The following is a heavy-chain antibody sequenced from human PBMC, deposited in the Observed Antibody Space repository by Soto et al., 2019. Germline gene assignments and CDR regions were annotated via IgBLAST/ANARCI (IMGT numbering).Heavy chain of an antibody. Sequence: SETLSLTCSVSGGSITSNANYWAWFRQPPGRGLEWIGSIYYGGSTYYNPSLKSRATISVDTSKNQFSLKLSSVTAADTAVYYCARGVTIDAFDIWGQGTMVTVSS. V-gene: IGHV4-39*07. CDR3: ARGVTIDAFDI. J-gene: IGHJ3*02. D-gene: IGHD2-2*01. CDR2: IYYGGST. CDR1: GGSITSNANY.